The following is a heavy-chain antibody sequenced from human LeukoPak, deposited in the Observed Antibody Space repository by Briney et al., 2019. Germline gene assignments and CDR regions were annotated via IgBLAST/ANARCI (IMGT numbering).Heavy chain of an antibody. Sequence: ASVKVSCKASGYTFTSYDINWVRQATGQGLEWMGWMNPNSGNTGCAQKFQGRVTMTRNTSISTAYMELSSLRSEDTAVYYCARIGLRRNWFDPWGQGTLVTVSS. CDR1: GYTFTSYD. V-gene: IGHV1-8*01. J-gene: IGHJ5*02. CDR2: MNPNSGNT. CDR3: ARIGLRRNWFDP.